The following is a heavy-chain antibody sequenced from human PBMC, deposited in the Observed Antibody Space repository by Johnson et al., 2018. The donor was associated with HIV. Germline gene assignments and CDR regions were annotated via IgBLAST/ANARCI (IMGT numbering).Heavy chain of an antibody. Sequence: EVQLVESGGGLVQPGGSLRLSCAASGFTFSSSWMHWVRQAPGKGLVWVSRINSDGGSTAYADSVKGRFTISRENTKDTLSLQMNSLRAEDTAVYYCARAHDAFDIWGQGTMVTVSS. CDR3: ARAHDAFDI. CDR1: GFTFSSSW. J-gene: IGHJ3*02. CDR2: INSDGGST. V-gene: IGHV3-74*03.